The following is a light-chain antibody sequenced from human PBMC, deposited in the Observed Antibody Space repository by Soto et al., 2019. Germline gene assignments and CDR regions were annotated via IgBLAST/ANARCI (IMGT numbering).Light chain of an antibody. CDR2: DAS. V-gene: IGKV3-11*01. CDR3: QLRSNWPPTWT. CDR1: QSVSSY. Sequence: EIVLTQSPATLSLSPGERATLSCRASQSVSSYLAWYQQKPGQAPRLLIYDASSRATGIPARFSGSGSGPDSTLTISSLEPEDFAVYYCQLRSNWPPTWTFGQGTKVEV. J-gene: IGKJ1*01.